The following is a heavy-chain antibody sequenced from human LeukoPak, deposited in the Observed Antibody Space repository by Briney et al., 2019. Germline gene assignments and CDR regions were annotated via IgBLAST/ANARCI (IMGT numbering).Heavy chain of an antibody. J-gene: IGHJ4*02. CDR3: ARDGWSTGSHDE. CDR2: INSDESRT. CDR1: GFTFNSYW. V-gene: IGHV3-74*01. Sequence: HPGGSLRLSCAASGFTFNSYWMHWVRQAPEKGLVWVSRINSDESRTAYADSVKGRFSISRDNAKNTLYLQMNGLRAEDTALYYCARDGWSTGSHDEWGQGTLVTVSS. D-gene: IGHD1-26*01.